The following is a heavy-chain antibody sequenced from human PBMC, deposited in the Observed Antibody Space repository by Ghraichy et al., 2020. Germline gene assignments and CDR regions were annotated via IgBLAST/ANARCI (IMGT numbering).Heavy chain of an antibody. Sequence: GGSRLSCAASGFRFSDFGMHWVRQAPGKGLEWVGIISYDGSIKYYVDSVRGRFTIARDNSKNTLYLQMDSLRTEDTAVYYCAKGGGYYYYFGIDVWGQGTTVTVSS. CDR1: GFRFSDFG. D-gene: IGHD3-16*01. V-gene: IGHV3-30*18. J-gene: IGHJ6*02. CDR3: AKGGGYYYYFGIDV. CDR2: ISYDGSIK.